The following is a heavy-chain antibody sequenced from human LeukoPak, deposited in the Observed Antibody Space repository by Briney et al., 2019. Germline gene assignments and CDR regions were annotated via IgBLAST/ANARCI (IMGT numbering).Heavy chain of an antibody. CDR3: ATYSSLNRREFQY. V-gene: IGHV3-23*01. D-gene: IGHD3-22*01. J-gene: IGHJ1*01. Sequence: PGGSLRLSCAASGFTFSSYSMNWVRQAPGKGLEWVSAISGSGGSTYYADSVKGRFTISRDNSKNTLYLQMNSLRAEDTAVYYCATYSSLNRREFQYWGQGTLLTVSS. CDR2: ISGSGGST. CDR1: GFTFSSYS.